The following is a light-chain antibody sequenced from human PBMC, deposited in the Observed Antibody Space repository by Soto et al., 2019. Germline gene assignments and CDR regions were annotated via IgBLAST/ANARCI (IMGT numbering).Light chain of an antibody. CDR1: QSVPNSL. V-gene: IGKV3-20*01. J-gene: IGKJ2*01. Sequence: EIVLTHAPGTLFLSPGDAASCSCRASQSVPNSLLAWYRQTAGQAPSLLVYRISTRASGVPHRFSGSESGTDFTLTISRLESEDFEVDCCQQYDSSPYTFGQGTKVDIK. CDR2: RIS. CDR3: QQYDSSPYT.